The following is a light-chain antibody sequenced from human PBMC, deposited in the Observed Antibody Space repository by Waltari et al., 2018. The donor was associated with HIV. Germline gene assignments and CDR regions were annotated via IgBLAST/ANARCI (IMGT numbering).Light chain of an antibody. Sequence: VLTQSPGTLPLSPGDRATLPCRASQSISSNYLAWYQQKPGQAPRLLIYAASSRATGIPDRFSGSGSGADFTLTINRLEPADFAVYHCQQYGSSLPTFGQGTKVEIK. J-gene: IGKJ1*01. CDR2: AAS. V-gene: IGKV3-20*01. CDR3: QQYGSSLPT. CDR1: QSISSNY.